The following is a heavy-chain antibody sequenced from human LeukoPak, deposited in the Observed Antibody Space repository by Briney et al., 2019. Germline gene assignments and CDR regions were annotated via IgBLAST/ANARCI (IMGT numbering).Heavy chain of an antibody. D-gene: IGHD1-26*01. CDR3: ARRGGSYSHSDF. CDR2: IYYTGST. V-gene: IGHV4-59*01. J-gene: IGHJ4*02. CDR1: GGSISSYY. Sequence: PSETLSLTCTVSGGSISSYYWTWIRQPPGKGLEWIGYIYYTGSTNYNSSLKSRVTMSVDTSKNQFSLKLSSVTAADTAVYYCARRGGSYSHSDFWGQGTLVTVSS.